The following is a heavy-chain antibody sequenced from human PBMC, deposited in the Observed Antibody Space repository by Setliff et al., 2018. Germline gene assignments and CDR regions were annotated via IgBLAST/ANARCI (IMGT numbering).Heavy chain of an antibody. CDR2: ISNRGST. CDR1: GDYISSQY. D-gene: IGHD1-26*01. CDR3: ARDYRAFYGMDV. J-gene: IGHJ6*02. Sequence: PSETLSLTCTVSGDYISSQYWSWIRQPPGKGLEWIGYISNRGSTDYNPSLKSRVTISEDTSRSQFSLKLTSVTTADTAVYYCARDYRAFYGMDVWGQGTLVTVSS. V-gene: IGHV4-59*11.